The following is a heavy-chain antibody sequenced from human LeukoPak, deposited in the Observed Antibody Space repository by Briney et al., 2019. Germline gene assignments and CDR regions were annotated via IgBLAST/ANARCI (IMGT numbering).Heavy chain of an antibody. CDR1: GFTFSSYS. J-gene: IGHJ4*02. V-gene: IGHV3-48*01. CDR2: ISSSSGTI. D-gene: IGHD2-2*02. Sequence: PGGSLRLSCAASGFTFSSYSMNWVRQAPGKGLEWVSYISSSSGTIYYADSVKGRFTISRDNAKNSLYLQMNSLRAEDTAVYYCARGYCSGASCHTTFDYWGQGTLVTVSS. CDR3: ARGYCSGASCHTTFDY.